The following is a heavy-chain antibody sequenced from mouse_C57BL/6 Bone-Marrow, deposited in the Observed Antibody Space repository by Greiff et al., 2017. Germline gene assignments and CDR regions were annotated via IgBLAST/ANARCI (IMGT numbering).Heavy chain of an antibody. V-gene: IGHV5-16*01. J-gene: IGHJ2*01. CDR1: GFTFSDYY. CDR2: INYDGSST. Sequence: DVQLQESEGGLVQPGSSMKLSCTASGFTFSDYYMAWVRQVPEKGLEWVANINYDGSSTYYLDSLKSRFIISRDNAKNILYLQMSSLKSEDTATDYCARPLYDGYFHFDYWGQGTTLTVSS. D-gene: IGHD2-3*01. CDR3: ARPLYDGYFHFDY.